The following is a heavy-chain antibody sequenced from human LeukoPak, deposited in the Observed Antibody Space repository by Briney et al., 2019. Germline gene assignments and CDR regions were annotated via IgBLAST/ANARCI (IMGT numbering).Heavy chain of an antibody. Sequence: GEALKTSRKGSGYSFTSYWNGRVRQMPGKGLEWMGIIYPGDSDTRYSPSFQGQVTISADKSISTAYLQWSSLKASDTAMYYCARPSHYDFWSGFGLDYWGQGTLVTVSS. CDR2: IYPGDSDT. J-gene: IGHJ4*02. D-gene: IGHD3-3*01. CDR1: GYSFTSYW. CDR3: ARPSHYDFWSGFGLDY. V-gene: IGHV5-51*01.